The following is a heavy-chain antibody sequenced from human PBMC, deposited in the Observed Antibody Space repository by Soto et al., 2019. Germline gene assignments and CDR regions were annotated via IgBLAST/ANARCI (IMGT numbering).Heavy chain of an antibody. CDR2: ISAYNGNT. Sequence: QVQLVQSGAEVKKPGASVKVSCKASGYTFTSYGISWVRQAPGQGLEWMGWISAYNGNTNYAQKLQGRVTMTTDTTTSTAYMERRSLRSNDTAVYYCERESLAIQLWPSFDIWGQGTMVTVS. D-gene: IGHD5-18*01. CDR1: GYTFTSYG. V-gene: IGHV1-18*01. J-gene: IGHJ3*02. CDR3: ERESLAIQLWPSFDI.